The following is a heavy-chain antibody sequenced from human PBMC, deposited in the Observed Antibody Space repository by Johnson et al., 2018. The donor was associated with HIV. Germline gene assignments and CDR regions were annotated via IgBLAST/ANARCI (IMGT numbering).Heavy chain of an antibody. D-gene: IGHD1-26*01. CDR1: GFTLDDYG. V-gene: IGHV3-20*04. J-gene: IGHJ3*02. Sequence: VQLVESGGGVVRPGGSLRLSCAASGFTLDDYGMDWVRQAPGKGLEWVSGINWNGDNTGYADSVKGRFTISRDNAKNSLYLQMNSLRAEDTALYYFASQLEATGAFDIWGQGKMVTVSS. CDR3: ASQLEATGAFDI. CDR2: INWNGDNT.